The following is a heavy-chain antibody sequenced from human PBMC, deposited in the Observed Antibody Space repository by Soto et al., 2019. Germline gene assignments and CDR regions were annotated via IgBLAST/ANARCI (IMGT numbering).Heavy chain of an antibody. CDR2: IYSGGST. Sequence: GGSLRLSCAASGFTVSSNYMSWVRQAPGKGLEWVSVIYSGGSTYYADSVKGRFTISRDNSKNTLYLQMNSLRAEDTAVYYCARETAVVAATQTTPYYYGMDVWGQGTTVTVSS. D-gene: IGHD2-15*01. CDR1: GFTVSSNY. CDR3: ARETAVVAATQTTPYYYGMDV. J-gene: IGHJ6*02. V-gene: IGHV3-53*01.